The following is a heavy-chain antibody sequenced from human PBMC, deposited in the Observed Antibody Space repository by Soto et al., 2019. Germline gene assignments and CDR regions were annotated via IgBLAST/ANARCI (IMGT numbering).Heavy chain of an antibody. CDR1: GFTFTDAW. V-gene: IGHV3-15*01. CDR2: IKSSTYGGTS. Sequence: GGSLRLSCSASGFTFTDAWMNWVRQGPGQRLEWVGRIKSSTYGGTSEYAASVKGRFTISRDDSKNIAFLEMNSLTTEDTAVYYCSRGPVCTSISCYHWGQGTLVTVSS. CDR3: SRGPVCTSISCYH. D-gene: IGHD2-2*01. J-gene: IGHJ1*01.